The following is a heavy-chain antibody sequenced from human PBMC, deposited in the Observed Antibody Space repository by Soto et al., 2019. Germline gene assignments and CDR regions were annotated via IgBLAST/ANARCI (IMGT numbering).Heavy chain of an antibody. CDR1: GGSITRGGYY. CDR2: IYYSGST. V-gene: IGHV4-31*03. Sequence: SETLSLTCTVSGGSITRGGYYWSWVRQHPGKGLEWIGYIYYSGSTYYNPSLKSRVTISVDTSKNQFSLKLSSVTAADTAVYYCARAQGYTFDYWGQGTLVTVSS. D-gene: IGHD2-15*01. CDR3: ARAQGYTFDY. J-gene: IGHJ4*02.